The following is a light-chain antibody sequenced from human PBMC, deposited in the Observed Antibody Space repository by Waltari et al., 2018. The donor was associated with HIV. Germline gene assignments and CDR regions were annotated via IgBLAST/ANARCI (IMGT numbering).Light chain of an antibody. V-gene: IGKV1-5*03. CDR2: KAS. Sequence: MTQSPATLSVSPGERATLSCRASQSISTWFAWYQQKPGKAPKLLIYKASSLESGVPSRFSGSGSGTEFTLTISSLQPDDFATYYCQKYNGDSRTFGQGTKVEIK. CDR1: QSISTW. J-gene: IGKJ1*01. CDR3: QKYNGDSRT.